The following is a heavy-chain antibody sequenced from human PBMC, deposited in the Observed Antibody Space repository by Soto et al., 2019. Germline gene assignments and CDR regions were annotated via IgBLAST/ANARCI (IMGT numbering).Heavy chain of an antibody. Sequence: EGSLRLSCATSGFTFSNAWMNWVRQAPGKGLEWVSRIKSKTDGGTTDYAAPVKGRFTISRDDSKNTLYLQMNSLKTEDTAVYYCTTDPEFYWGQGTLVSVSS. CDR2: IKSKTDGGTT. V-gene: IGHV3-15*07. CDR1: GFTFSNAW. J-gene: IGHJ4*02. CDR3: TTDPEFY.